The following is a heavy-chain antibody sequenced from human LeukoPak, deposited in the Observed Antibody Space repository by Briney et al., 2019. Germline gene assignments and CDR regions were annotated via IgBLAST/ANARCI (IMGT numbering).Heavy chain of an antibody. CDR2: IKRKTDGGTT. V-gene: IGHV3-15*01. Sequence: GGSLRLSCSASGFTFSYAWVSWVRQAPGKGLEWVGRIKRKTDGGTTDYAAPVKGRFSISRDDSKNTLYLQMNSLKTEDTAVYYCSTDSTIVYWGQGTLVTVSS. CDR3: STDSTIVY. CDR1: GFTFSYAW. J-gene: IGHJ4*02. D-gene: IGHD3-9*01.